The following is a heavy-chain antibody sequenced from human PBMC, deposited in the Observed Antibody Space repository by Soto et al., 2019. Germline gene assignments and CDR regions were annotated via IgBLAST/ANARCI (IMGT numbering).Heavy chain of an antibody. Sequence: GGSLRLSCASSGFTFSSYGMHWLRQAPGKGLEWVAVISYDGSTKYAEDSVKGRFTISSDNSKNTLYLQMNSLRAVYSSVYYCAKDMPVAGLDAFDVWGQGTMVTVSS. CDR3: AKDMPVAGLDAFDV. D-gene: IGHD6-19*01. J-gene: IGHJ3*01. CDR1: GFTFSSYG. V-gene: IGHV3-30*18. CDR2: ISYDGSTK.